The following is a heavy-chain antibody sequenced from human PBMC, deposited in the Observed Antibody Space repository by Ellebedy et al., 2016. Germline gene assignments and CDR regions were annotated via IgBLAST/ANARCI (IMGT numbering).Heavy chain of an antibody. CDR1: GGSFSGYY. J-gene: IGHJ4*02. CDR3: ARQRTLRFDY. D-gene: IGHD3-3*01. V-gene: IGHV4-34*01. CDR2: INHSGST. Sequence: GSLRLSXAVYGGSFSGYYWSWIRQPPGKGLEWIGEINHSGSTNYNPSLKSRVTISVDTSKNQFSLKLSSVTAADTAVYYCARQRTLRFDYWGQGTLVTVSS.